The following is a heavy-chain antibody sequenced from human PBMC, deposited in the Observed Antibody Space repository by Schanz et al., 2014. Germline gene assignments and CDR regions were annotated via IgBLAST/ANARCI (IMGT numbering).Heavy chain of an antibody. D-gene: IGHD3-10*01. CDR1: GFTFSSYG. Sequence: QVQLVESGGGVVQPGGSLRLSCAASGFTFSSYGMHWVRQAPGKGVEWVTFIRFDGSDKYYADSVKGRFSVSRDNSKNTLYLQMNSLRADDTAVYYCAKDQLANYRGSGYNWFDPWGQGTLVTVSS. V-gene: IGHV3-30*02. CDR2: IRFDGSDK. CDR3: AKDQLANYRGSGYNWFDP. J-gene: IGHJ5*02.